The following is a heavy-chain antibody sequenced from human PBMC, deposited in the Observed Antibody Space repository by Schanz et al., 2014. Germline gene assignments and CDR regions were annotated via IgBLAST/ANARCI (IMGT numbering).Heavy chain of an antibody. V-gene: IGHV3-23*05. CDR3: ARDFDDRRGYGSGYCLGDCMDV. CDR2: IYASGAT. Sequence: DVQLLESGGGLVQPGGSLRLSCAASGFTFNSYAMTWVRQAPGKGLEWVSTIYASGATYYADSVKRRFTISRDISKNTLHLQVTSLRAEDTAVYYCARDFDDRRGYGSGYCLGDCMDVWGQGTTVTVSS. CDR1: GFTFNSYA. J-gene: IGHJ6*02. D-gene: IGHD3-10*01.